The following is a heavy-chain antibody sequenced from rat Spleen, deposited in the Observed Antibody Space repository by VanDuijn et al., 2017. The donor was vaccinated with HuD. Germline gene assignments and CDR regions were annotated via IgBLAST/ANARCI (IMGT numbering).Heavy chain of an antibody. Sequence: EVQLVESGGGLVQPGRSLKLSCAASGFTFNNYVMAWVRQSPTKGLEWVATNSYGDSSGHSSTYYRDSVKGRFTISRDNAKSTLSLQMDSLRSEDTATYYCARRHYGYTDYFDYWGQGVMVTVSS. D-gene: IGHD1-9*01. V-gene: IGHV5-29*01. CDR1: GFTFNNYV. CDR3: ARRHYGYTDYFDY. J-gene: IGHJ2*01. CDR2: NSYGDSSGHSST.